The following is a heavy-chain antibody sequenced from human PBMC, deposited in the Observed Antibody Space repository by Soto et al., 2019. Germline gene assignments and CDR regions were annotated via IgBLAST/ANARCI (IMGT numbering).Heavy chain of an antibody. D-gene: IGHD6-19*01. V-gene: IGHV3-48*02. J-gene: IGHJ6*02. CDR2: ISSTSGTI. CDR3: ANQETTFLVAGTLYHLGI. Sequence: PGGSLRLSCVASGFTFGSYSMNWVRQAPDRGLEWISYISSTSGTIYYADSVKGRFTISRDNAKNSLFLQMSARRDEDTVVYSCANQETTFLVAGTLYHLGIWGQGTAVTVSS. CDR1: GFTFGSYS.